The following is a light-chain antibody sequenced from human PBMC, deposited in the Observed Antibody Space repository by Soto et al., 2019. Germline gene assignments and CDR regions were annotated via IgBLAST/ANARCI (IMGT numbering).Light chain of an antibody. CDR1: QSVSNS. V-gene: IGKV3-11*01. CDR3: QQGSDWPPTFT. Sequence: EMVLKQSPATLSLSPGERVTISCRASQSVSNSLVWYQQKAGQAPRLLLYGISYRATGVPARFRGSGSGTGFTLSISSLEPEDFAIYYCQQGSDWPPTFTFGEGTKVEIK. CDR2: GIS. J-gene: IGKJ4*01.